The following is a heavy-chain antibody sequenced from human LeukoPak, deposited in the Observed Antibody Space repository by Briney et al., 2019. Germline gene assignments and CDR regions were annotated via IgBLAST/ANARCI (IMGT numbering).Heavy chain of an antibody. Sequence: GASVKVSCKASGYTFTGYYMHWVRQAPGQGLEWMGWINPNSGGTNYAQKFQGRVTMTRDTSISTAYMELSRLRSDDTAVYYCASIGYSCGPGDYWFDPWGQGTLVTVSS. CDR3: ASIGYSCGPGDYWFDP. J-gene: IGHJ5*02. CDR1: GYTFTGYY. CDR2: INPNSGGT. V-gene: IGHV1-2*02. D-gene: IGHD5-18*01.